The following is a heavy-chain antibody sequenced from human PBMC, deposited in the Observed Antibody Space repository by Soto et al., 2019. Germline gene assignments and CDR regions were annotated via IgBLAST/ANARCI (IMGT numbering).Heavy chain of an antibody. J-gene: IGHJ4*02. CDR3: AKDMKWGGMTTIHYFDS. CDR1: GFTVNDYA. CDR2: ISANGDNV. Sequence: SLRRSFVASGFTVNDYAMHRVRQAPGTGLEWVSGISANGDNVDYADSVKGRFTVSRDNAKNSLFLQMNSLRPEDTALYYCAKDMKWGGMTTIHYFDSWGQGT. D-gene: IGHD4-17*01. V-gene: IGHV3-9*01.